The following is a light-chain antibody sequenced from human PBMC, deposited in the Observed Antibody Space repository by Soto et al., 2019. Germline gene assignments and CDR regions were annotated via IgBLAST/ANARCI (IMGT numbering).Light chain of an antibody. CDR3: QQYGSSPT. CDR1: QSVSSSY. Sequence: EIVLTQSPGTLSLSPGERATLSCRASQSVSSSYLAWYQQKPGQAPSLLIYGASSRATGIPDRFSGSGSGTDFTLTISRLEPEDFAVYYCQQYGSSPTFGQGTKLEIK. V-gene: IGKV3-20*01. J-gene: IGKJ2*01. CDR2: GAS.